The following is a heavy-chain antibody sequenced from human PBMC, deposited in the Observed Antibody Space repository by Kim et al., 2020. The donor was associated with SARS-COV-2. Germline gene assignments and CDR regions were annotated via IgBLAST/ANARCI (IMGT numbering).Heavy chain of an antibody. CDR1: GCTFSSYW. Sequence: GGSLRLSCAASGCTFSSYWMHWVRQAPGKGLVWVSHIDGRGRSTSYADSVKGRFTISRDNAKNTLYLQMNTVRAEDTAVYYRVRDRNLHVVVKLNHGAF. CDR3: VRDRNLHVVVKLNHGAF. D-gene: IGHD2-15*01. CDR2: IDGRGRST. J-gene: IGHJ3*01. V-gene: IGHV3-74*01.